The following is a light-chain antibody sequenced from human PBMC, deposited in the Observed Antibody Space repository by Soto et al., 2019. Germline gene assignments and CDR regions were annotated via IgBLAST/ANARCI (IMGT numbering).Light chain of an antibody. CDR2: EGS. V-gene: IGLV2-23*01. J-gene: IGLJ2*01. Sequence: QSALTQPAAVSGSPVQSSTISCTGTISDVGSYNLVSWYQQHPGKAPKLMIYEGSKRPSGVSNRFSGSKSGNTASLTISGLQAEDEADYYCCSYAGSSRVFGGGTKLTVL. CDR1: ISDVGSYNL. CDR3: CSYAGSSRV.